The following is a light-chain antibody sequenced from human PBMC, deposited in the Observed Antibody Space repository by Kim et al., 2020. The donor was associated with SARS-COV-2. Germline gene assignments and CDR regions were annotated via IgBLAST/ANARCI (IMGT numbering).Light chain of an antibody. J-gene: IGKJ3*01. CDR2: DAS. CDR3: QQFNSYPFT. Sequence: ANQLTQSPSSLSASVRDRVTITCRASQGISSALAWYQQKPGKAPNLLIYDASNLESGVPSRFSGSGSGTDFTLTISSLQPEDFATYYCQQFNSYPFTFGPGTKVDIK. V-gene: IGKV1-13*02. CDR1: QGISSA.